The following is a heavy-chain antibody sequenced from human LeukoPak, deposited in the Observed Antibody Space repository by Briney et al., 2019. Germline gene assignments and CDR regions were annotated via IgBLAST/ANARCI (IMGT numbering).Heavy chain of an antibody. D-gene: IGHD3-22*01. CDR1: GGTFSSYA. V-gene: IGHV1-69*05. CDR2: IIPIFGTA. CDR3: ARGDYYDSSAHFDY. Sequence: SVTVSCKASGGTFSSYAISWVRQAPGQGLEWMGGIIPIFGTANYAQKLQGRVTMTTDTSTSTAYMELRSLRSDDTAVYYCARGDYYDSSAHFDYWGQGTLVTVSS. J-gene: IGHJ4*02.